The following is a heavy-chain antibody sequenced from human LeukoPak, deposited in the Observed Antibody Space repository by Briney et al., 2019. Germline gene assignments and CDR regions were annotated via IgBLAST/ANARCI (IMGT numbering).Heavy chain of an antibody. J-gene: IGHJ4*02. CDR1: GFTFSSCS. V-gene: IGHV3-21*01. CDR2: ISSSSSYI. CDR3: ARVANNWNYAPFDY. Sequence: GGSLRLSCAASGFTFSSCSMNWVRQAPGKGLEWVSSISSSSSYIYYADSVKGRFTISRDNAKNSLYLQMNSLRAEDTAVYYCARVANNWNYAPFDYWGQGTLVTVSS. D-gene: IGHD1-7*01.